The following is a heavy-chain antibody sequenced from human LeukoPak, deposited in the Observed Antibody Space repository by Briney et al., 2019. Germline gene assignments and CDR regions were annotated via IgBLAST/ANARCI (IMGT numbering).Heavy chain of an antibody. J-gene: IGHJ6*04. V-gene: IGHV1-24*01. CDR1: GYTLTELS. Sequence: ASVKVSCKVSGYTLTELSMHWVRQAPGKGLEWMGGFDPEDGETIYAQKFQGRVTMTEDASTDTAYMELSSLRSEDTAVYYCAGEAVVAATPFYYYYGMDVWGKGTTVTVSS. CDR3: AGEAVVAATPFYYYYGMDV. CDR2: FDPEDGET. D-gene: IGHD2-15*01.